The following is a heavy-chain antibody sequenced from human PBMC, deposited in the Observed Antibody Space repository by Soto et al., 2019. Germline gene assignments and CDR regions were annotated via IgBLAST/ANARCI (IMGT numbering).Heavy chain of an antibody. Sequence: PSETLSLTCTVSGGSISSGGYYWSWIRQHPGKGLEWIGYIYYSGSTNYNPSLKSRVTISADTSKNQFSLKLSSVTAADTAVYYCARGYGRNFDYWGQGTLVTVSS. CDR2: IYYSGST. V-gene: IGHV4-31*03. CDR3: ARGYGRNFDY. J-gene: IGHJ4*02. D-gene: IGHD5-18*01. CDR1: GGSISSGGYY.